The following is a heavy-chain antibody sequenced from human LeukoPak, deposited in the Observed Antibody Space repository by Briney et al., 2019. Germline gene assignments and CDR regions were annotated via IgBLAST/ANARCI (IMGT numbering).Heavy chain of an antibody. CDR3: ARDRGIAARPTYYYYYMDV. D-gene: IGHD6-6*01. Sequence: PSETLSLTCTVSGGSISSGDYYWSWIRQPPGKGLEWIGYIYYSGSTYYNPSLKSRVTISVDTSKNQFSLKLSSVTAADTAVYYCARDRGIAARPTYYYYYMDVWGKGTTVTVSS. CDR1: GGSISSGDYY. CDR2: IYYSGST. V-gene: IGHV4-30-4*08. J-gene: IGHJ6*03.